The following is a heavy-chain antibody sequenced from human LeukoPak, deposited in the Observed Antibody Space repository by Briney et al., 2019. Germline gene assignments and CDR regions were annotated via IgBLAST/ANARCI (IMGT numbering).Heavy chain of an antibody. CDR1: AFSISSFY. CDR3: ARGPRGTDMNNYYYYYVDV. CDR2: IYYSGNT. D-gene: IGHD1/OR15-1a*01. Sequence: SETLSLTSTVSAFSISSFYWNWLRQPPGKGLEWIGYIYYSGNTNYNHSLKSRVTMSVDTSKNQFSLKLRSVTAAGTAVYFCARGPRGTDMNNYYYYYVDVWGKGATVTSSS. J-gene: IGHJ6*03. V-gene: IGHV4-59*01.